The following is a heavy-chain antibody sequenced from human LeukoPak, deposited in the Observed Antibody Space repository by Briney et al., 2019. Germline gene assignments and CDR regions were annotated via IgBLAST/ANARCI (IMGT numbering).Heavy chain of an antibody. V-gene: IGHV4-38-2*02. CDR2: IYHSGST. CDR3: ASLRVGANWDP. J-gene: IGHJ5*02. Sequence: SETLSLTCTVSGGSISSYYWGWIRQPPGKGLEWIGSIYHSGSTYYNPSLKSRVTISVDTSKNQFSLKLSSVTAADTAVYYCASLRVGANWDPWGQGTLVTVSS. D-gene: IGHD1-26*01. CDR1: GGSISSYY.